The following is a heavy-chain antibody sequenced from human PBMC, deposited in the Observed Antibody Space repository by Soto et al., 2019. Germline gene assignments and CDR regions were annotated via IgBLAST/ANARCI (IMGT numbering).Heavy chain of an antibody. V-gene: IGHV5-51*01. CDR1: GYNFGSYW. Sequence: RESLKISCKGSGYNFGSYWIAWVRQTPGRGLEWMGYIYPGDSRAAFSPSLQGQVTFSADKSTNTAFLQWSSLKASDTAMYYCARRHYCGGDCTTSFYDYYSLDVWGQGTPVTVSS. CDR3: ARRHYCGGDCTTSFYDYYSLDV. J-gene: IGHJ6*02. D-gene: IGHD2-21*02. CDR2: IYPGDSRA.